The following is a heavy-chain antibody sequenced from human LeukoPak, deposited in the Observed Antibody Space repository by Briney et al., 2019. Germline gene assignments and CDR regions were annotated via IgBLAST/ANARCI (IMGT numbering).Heavy chain of an antibody. Sequence: GSSVKVSCKASGGTFSSYAISWVRQVPGQGLEWMGGIVPIFGTANHAQKFQGRVTITTDESTSTAYMELSSLRSEDTAVYYCASPSFGYSYGLLDYWGQGTLVTVSS. J-gene: IGHJ4*02. CDR1: GGTFSSYA. D-gene: IGHD5-18*01. CDR2: IVPIFGTA. CDR3: ASPSFGYSYGLLDY. V-gene: IGHV1-69*05.